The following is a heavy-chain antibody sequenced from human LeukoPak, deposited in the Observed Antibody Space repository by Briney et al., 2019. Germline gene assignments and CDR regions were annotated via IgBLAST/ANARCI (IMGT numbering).Heavy chain of an antibody. CDR2: IFYSGST. J-gene: IGHJ4*02. V-gene: IGHV4-59*01. Sequence: SETLSLTCTVSGGSISSYSWSWFRQPPGKGLEWIGYIFYSGSTNYNPSLKSRVTISVDTSKNQFSLKLSSVTAADTAVYYCAREVSDYDSSGYYWGDYFDYWGQGTLVTVSS. D-gene: IGHD3-22*01. CDR1: GGSISSYS. CDR3: AREVSDYDSSGYYWGDYFDY.